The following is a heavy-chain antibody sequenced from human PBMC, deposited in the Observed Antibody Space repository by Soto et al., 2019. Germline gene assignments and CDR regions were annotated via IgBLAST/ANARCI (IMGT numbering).Heavy chain of an antibody. V-gene: IGHV4-59*01. D-gene: IGHD3-10*01. CDR3: VRGVSRLYNWFDP. J-gene: IGHJ5*02. Sequence: SETLSLTCTVSGGSISSYYWSWIRQPPGKGLEWIGYIYYSGSTNYNPSLKSRVTISVDTSKNQFSLKLSSVTAADTAVYYCVRGVSRLYNWFDPWGQGTLVTVSS. CDR1: GGSISSYY. CDR2: IYYSGST.